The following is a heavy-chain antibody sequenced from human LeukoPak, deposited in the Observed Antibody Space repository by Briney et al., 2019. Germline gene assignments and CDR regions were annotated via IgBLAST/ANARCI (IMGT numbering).Heavy chain of an antibody. D-gene: IGHD3-10*01. CDR2: IKRKIDVGAT. J-gene: IGHJ3*02. Sequence: PGGSLRLSCAASGFTFSDAWMTWVRQSPGKGLEWVGRIKRKIDVGATDYAAPVKGRFTISRDDSTDTLNLQMNSLKIEDSAVYFCAAVYQYGSGSDAFDIWGQGTMVTVSS. V-gene: IGHV3-15*01. CDR1: GFTFSDAW. CDR3: AAVYQYGSGSDAFDI.